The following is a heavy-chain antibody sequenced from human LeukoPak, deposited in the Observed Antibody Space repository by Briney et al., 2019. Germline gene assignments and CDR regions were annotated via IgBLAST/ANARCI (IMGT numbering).Heavy chain of an antibody. Sequence: GAPVKVSCKASGYTFTSYGISWVRQAPGQGLEWMGWISAYNGNTNYAQKLQGRVTMTTDTSTSTAYMELRSLRSDDTAVYYCARGYYYDSSGYRSAHDYWGQGTLVTVSS. D-gene: IGHD3-22*01. CDR1: GYTFTSYG. V-gene: IGHV1-18*01. CDR2: ISAYNGNT. J-gene: IGHJ4*02. CDR3: ARGYYYDSSGYRSAHDY.